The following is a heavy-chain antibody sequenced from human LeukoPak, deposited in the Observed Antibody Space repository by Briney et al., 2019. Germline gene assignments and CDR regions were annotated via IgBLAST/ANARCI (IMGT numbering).Heavy chain of an antibody. CDR3: ARDTALIRTPGGPDS. J-gene: IGHJ5*02. CDR2: IGGSGDTT. CDR1: GFTFSSYA. D-gene: IGHD2-8*02. V-gene: IGHV3-23*01. Sequence: PGGSLRLSCGASGFTFSSYAMHWVRQTPGKGLQWVSVIGGSGDTTYYADFVKGRFTISRDNSRNTVYLQMNSLTAEDTAIYYCARDTALIRTPGGPDSWGQGTLVTVSS.